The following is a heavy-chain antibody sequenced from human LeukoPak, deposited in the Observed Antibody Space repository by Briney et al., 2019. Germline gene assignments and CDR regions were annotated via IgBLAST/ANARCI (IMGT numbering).Heavy chain of an antibody. J-gene: IGHJ4*01. CDR2: IYTSGST. CDR3: AREYCNSTSCYTGEFDY. Sequence: SETLSLTCTVSGGSISSYYWSWIRQPAGKGLEWIGRIYTSGSTNYNPSLKSRVTMSVDTSKNQFSLKLSSVTAADKAVYYCAREYCNSTSCYTGEFDYWGQGTLVTVSS. D-gene: IGHD2-2*02. CDR1: GGSISSYY. V-gene: IGHV4-4*07.